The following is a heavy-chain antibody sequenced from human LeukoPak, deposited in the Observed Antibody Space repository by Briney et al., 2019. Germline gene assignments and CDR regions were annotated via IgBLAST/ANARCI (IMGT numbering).Heavy chain of an antibody. D-gene: IGHD3-10*01. J-gene: IGHJ4*02. V-gene: IGHV4-39*01. CDR1: GGSISSYY. Sequence: SETLSLTCTVSGGSISSYYWGWIRQPPGKGLEWMGSIHYSGSTYYNPSLKSRVTISVDTSKNQFSLKLRFVAAADTAVYYCARHLPEPPWFGELSFVYWGQGTLVTVSS. CDR3: ARHLPEPPWFGELSFVY. CDR2: IHYSGST.